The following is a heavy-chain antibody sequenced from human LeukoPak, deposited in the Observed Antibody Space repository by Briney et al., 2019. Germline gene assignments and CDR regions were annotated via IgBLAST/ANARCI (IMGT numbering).Heavy chain of an antibody. J-gene: IGHJ4*02. CDR1: GGSFSSSSYY. V-gene: IGHV4-39*07. D-gene: IGHD3-22*01. CDR3: ARSILRYYFDSSGYYPYYFDY. Sequence: PSETLSLTCTVSGGSFSSSSYYWGRIRQPPGKGLERVGSINYRGSNYHNSSLKSRVTMSVDASKNQFSLKLSSVTAADTAVYYCARSILRYYFDSSGYYPYYFDYWGQGMLVTVSS. CDR2: INYRGSN.